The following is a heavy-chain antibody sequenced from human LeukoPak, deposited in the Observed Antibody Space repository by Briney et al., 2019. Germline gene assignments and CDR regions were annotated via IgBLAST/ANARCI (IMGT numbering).Heavy chain of an antibody. CDR1: GGSISSYY. Sequence: PSETLPLTCTVSGGSISSYYWSWTRQPPGKGLEWIGYIYYSGSTNYNPSLKSRVTISVDTSKNQFSLKLSSVTAADTAVYYCATAGSGSPEDYWGQGTLVTVSS. V-gene: IGHV4-59*08. CDR2: IYYSGST. CDR3: ATAGSGSPEDY. J-gene: IGHJ4*02. D-gene: IGHD1-26*01.